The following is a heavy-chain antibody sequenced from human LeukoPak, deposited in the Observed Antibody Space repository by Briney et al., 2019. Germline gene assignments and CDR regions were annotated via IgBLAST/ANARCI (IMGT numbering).Heavy chain of an antibody. V-gene: IGHV3-23*01. D-gene: IGHD4-17*01. CDR2: ISGSGGST. J-gene: IGHJ4*02. CDR3: TRERLYGASALDY. CDR1: GFTFSSYA. Sequence: GGSLRLSCAASGFTFSSYAMSWVRQAPGKGLEWVSAISGSGGSTYYADSVKGRFTISRDNSKDSLYLHINSLRAEDTAVYYCTRERLYGASALDYWGQGTVVTVSS.